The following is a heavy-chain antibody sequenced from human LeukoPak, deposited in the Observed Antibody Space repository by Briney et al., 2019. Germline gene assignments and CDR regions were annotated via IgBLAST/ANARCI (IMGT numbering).Heavy chain of an antibody. Sequence: ASVKVSCKASGGTFSSYAISGVRQAPGQGLEWMGGIIPIFGTANYAQKFQGRVTITADKSTSTAYRELSSLRSEDTAVYYCARGGYYDSSGYYSWAWFDPWGQGTLVTVSS. CDR1: GGTFSSYA. V-gene: IGHV1-69*06. CDR3: ARGGYYDSSGYYSWAWFDP. D-gene: IGHD3-22*01. J-gene: IGHJ5*02. CDR2: IIPIFGTA.